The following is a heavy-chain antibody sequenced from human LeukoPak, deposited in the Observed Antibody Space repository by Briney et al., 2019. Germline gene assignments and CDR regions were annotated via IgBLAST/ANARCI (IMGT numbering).Heavy chain of an antibody. CDR3: ARSEYCSSTSCYAAWFDP. Sequence: ASVRVSSMASGYTFTSYALHWVRQAPGQRLEWMGWVNAGNGNTKYSQKFRGRVTITRDTSASTAYMELSSLRSEDTAVYYCARSEYCSSTSCYAAWFDPWGQGTLVTVSS. CDR1: GYTFTSYA. D-gene: IGHD2-2*01. J-gene: IGHJ5*02. CDR2: VNAGNGNT. V-gene: IGHV1-3*01.